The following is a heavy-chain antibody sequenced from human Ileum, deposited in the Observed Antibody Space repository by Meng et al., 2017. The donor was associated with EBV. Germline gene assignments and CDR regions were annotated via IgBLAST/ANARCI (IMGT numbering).Heavy chain of an antibody. CDR1: GRSISSCNYC. Sequence: QLHLQKSGSVRVKPSETLSLTCSVSGRSISSCNYCWGWIRQPPGKGLEWIQSFCYTDYTYYNPSLKSRVTISADQSKNQFSLRLNSLTAADTAVYYCAMGPDYAKTGYWGQGTLVTVSS. J-gene: IGHJ4*02. CDR2: FCYTDYT. D-gene: IGHD4-17*01. V-gene: IGHV4-39*01. CDR3: AMGPDYAKTGY.